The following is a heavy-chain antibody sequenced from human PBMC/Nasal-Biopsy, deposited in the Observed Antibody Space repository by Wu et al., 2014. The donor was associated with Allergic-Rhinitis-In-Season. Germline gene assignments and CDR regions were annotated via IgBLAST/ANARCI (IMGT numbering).Heavy chain of an antibody. J-gene: IGHJ4*02. D-gene: IGHD4-23*01. V-gene: IGHV1-18*01. CDR1: GYTFTSNG. Sequence: GAEVKKPGASVKVSCKTSGYTFTSNGINWVRQAPGRGLEWMGWISTYNGKAKYAQRFQGRVTMTTDTSTFTAFMELTSLRFDDTAVYYCAREDYAGHYENWGQGALVTVSS. CDR2: ISTYNGKA. CDR3: AREDYAGHYEN.